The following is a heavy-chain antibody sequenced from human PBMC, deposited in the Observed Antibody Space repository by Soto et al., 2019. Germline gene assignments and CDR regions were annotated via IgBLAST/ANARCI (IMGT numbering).Heavy chain of an antibody. CDR1: GFTFSDYY. D-gene: IGHD2-15*01. V-gene: IGHV3-72*01. Sequence: EVQLVESGGGLVQPGGSLRLSCAASGFTFSDYYMDWVRQAPGKGLDWVGRIRNEANSYTAEYAASVKGRFTMSRDDSKNSLYLQMNSLTTEDTAVYYCTRVPTPVPAAIDIWGQGTMVTVSS. J-gene: IGHJ3*02. CDR2: IRNEANSYTA. CDR3: TRVPTPVPAAIDI.